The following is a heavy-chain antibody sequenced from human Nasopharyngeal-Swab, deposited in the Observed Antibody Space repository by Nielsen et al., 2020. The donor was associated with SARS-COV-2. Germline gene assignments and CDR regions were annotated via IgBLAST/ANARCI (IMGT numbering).Heavy chain of an antibody. V-gene: IGHV3-53*04. Sequence: GGSLRLSCAASGFTVSSNYMSWVRQAPGKGLEWVSVIYSGGSTYYADSVKGRFTISRHNSKNTLYLQMNSLRAEDTALYYCAKGGDYYGSGSNFDYWGQGTLVTVSS. CDR2: IYSGGST. D-gene: IGHD3-10*01. J-gene: IGHJ4*02. CDR1: GFTVSSNY. CDR3: AKGGDYYGSGSNFDY.